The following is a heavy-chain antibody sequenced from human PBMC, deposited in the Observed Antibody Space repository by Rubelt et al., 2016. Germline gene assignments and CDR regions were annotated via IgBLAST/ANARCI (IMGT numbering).Heavy chain of an antibody. CDR3: VKDKGDGYTEDY. CDR1: GFTFSTYS. CDR2: ISSSSSYI. J-gene: IGHJ4*02. V-gene: IGHV3-21*01. Sequence: EVQLVESGGGLVKPGGSLRLSCAASGFTFSTYSMNWVRQAPGKGLEWVSSISSSSSYIYYADSVKGRFTLSRDNAKNSLYLQMNSLRAEDTAVYYCVKDKGDGYTEDYCGQGTLVTVSS. D-gene: IGHD5-24*01.